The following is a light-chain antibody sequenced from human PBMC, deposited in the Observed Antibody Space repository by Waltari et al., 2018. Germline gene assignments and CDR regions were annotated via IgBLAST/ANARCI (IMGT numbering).Light chain of an antibody. CDR1: QSISLS. CDR2: DAS. CDR3: QQRRNWPLT. J-gene: IGKJ4*01. Sequence: ELVLPQSPATLSLSPGERATLSCRASQSISLSLAWYQQKPGQAPRLLIYDASNRATGIPARFSGSGSGTDFTLSISSLEPEDFAIYYCQQRRNWPLTFGGGTKVEIK. V-gene: IGKV3-11*01.